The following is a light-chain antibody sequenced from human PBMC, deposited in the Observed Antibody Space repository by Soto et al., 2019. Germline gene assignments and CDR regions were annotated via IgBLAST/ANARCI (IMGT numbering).Light chain of an antibody. CDR3: QLRSNWPPALT. CDR2: DAS. V-gene: IGKV3-11*01. Sequence: EIVLTQSPATLSLSPGERATLSCRASQSISSYLAWYQQKPGQAPRLLIYDASNRATGIPARFSGSGSGTDFTLTISSLEPDDFAVYYCQLRSNWPPALTFGGGTKVEIK. J-gene: IGKJ4*01. CDR1: QSISSY.